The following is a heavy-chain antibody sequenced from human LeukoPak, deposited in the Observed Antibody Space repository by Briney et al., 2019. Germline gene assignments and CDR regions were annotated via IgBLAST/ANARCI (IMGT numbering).Heavy chain of an antibody. CDR1: GFTFSSYE. CDR2: ISGSGGST. D-gene: IGHD2-21*02. Sequence: GGSLRLSCAASGFTFSSYEMNWVRQAPGKGLEWVSAISGSGGSTYYAGSVKGRFTISRDNSKNTLYLQMNSLRADDTAVYYCAKSHHVTAIDYWGQGTLVTVSS. CDR3: AKSHHVTAIDY. V-gene: IGHV3-23*01. J-gene: IGHJ4*02.